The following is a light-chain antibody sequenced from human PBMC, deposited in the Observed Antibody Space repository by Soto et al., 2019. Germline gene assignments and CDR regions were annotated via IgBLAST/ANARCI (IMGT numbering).Light chain of an antibody. CDR2: GAY. Sequence: EIVLTQSPGTLSLSPGESATLSCRASQSVSANYLAWYQQKPGQAPRLLIYGAYSRATCIPDRFTGSGSGTDFSLTISRLEPEDFAVYYCQQYGSSPFTFGQGTKLEIK. CDR1: QSVSANY. J-gene: IGKJ2*01. V-gene: IGKV3-20*01. CDR3: QQYGSSPFT.